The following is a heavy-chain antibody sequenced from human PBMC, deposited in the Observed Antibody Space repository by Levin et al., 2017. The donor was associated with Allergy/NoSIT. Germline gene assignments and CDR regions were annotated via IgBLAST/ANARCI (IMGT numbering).Heavy chain of an antibody. D-gene: IGHD6-19*01. V-gene: IGHV3-21*01. Sequence: PGGSLRLSCAASGFTFSSYSMNWVRQAPGKGLEWVSSISSSSSYIYYADSVKGRFTISRDNAKNSLYLQMNSLRAEDTAVYYCARDRSPIAVEKNPRQDPWGQGTLVTVSS. CDR2: ISSSSSYI. CDR3: ARDRSPIAVEKNPRQDP. CDR1: GFTFSSYS. J-gene: IGHJ5*02.